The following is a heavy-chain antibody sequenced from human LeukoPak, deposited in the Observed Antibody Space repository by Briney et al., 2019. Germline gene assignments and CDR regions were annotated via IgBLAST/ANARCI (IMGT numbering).Heavy chain of an antibody. J-gene: IGHJ2*01. D-gene: IGHD4-17*01. CDR3: ARDPMRFTVPNWYFDL. Sequence: GGSLRLSCAASGFTFSSYGMHWVRQAPGKGLEWVAVIWYDGGNKYYADSVKGRFTISRDNSKNTLYLQMNSLRAEDTAVYYCARDPMRFTVPNWYFDLWGRGTLVTVSS. V-gene: IGHV3-33*01. CDR2: IWYDGGNK. CDR1: GFTFSSYG.